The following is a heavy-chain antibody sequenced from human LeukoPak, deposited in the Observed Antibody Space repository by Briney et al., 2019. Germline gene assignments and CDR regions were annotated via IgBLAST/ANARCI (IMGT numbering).Heavy chain of an antibody. Sequence: GGSLKLSCAASGFTFSNYWMTWVRQAPGKGLEWVANIKHDGSEDYYLDSVKGRFTISRDNAKNSLYLQMNSLRAEDTAVYYCAREDYYGSGSPWYFDLWGRGTLVTVSS. D-gene: IGHD3-10*01. CDR1: GFTFSNYW. V-gene: IGHV3-7*01. CDR3: AREDYYGSGSPWYFDL. CDR2: IKHDGSED. J-gene: IGHJ2*01.